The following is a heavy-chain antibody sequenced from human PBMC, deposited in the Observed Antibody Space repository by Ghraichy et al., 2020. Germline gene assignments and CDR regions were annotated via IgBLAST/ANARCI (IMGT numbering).Heavy chain of an antibody. J-gene: IGHJ4*02. CDR2: ISIGSGHT. Sequence: GGSLRLSCTASGFTFRNYFMSWIRQAPGKGLEWLSYISIGSGHTKYADSVRGRFTISRDDAKNSLYLQMNSLRDEDTAIYYCARDKLGTGAHLTRDYLGQGTLVTVSS. CDR3: ARDKLGTGAHLTRDY. CDR1: GFTFRNYF. D-gene: IGHD3/OR15-3a*01. V-gene: IGHV3-11*05.